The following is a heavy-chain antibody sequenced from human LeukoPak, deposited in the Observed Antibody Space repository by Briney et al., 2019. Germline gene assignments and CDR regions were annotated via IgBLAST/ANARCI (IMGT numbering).Heavy chain of an antibody. CDR2: INPNSGGT. D-gene: IGHD7-27*01. CDR1: GYTFSGYY. V-gene: IGHV1-2*02. J-gene: IGHJ3*02. CDR3: AREETNWGDAFDI. Sequence: GASVKVSCKASGYTFSGYYMHWVRQAPGQGLEWMGWINPNSGGTNYGQKFQGRVTMTRDTSISTAYMELSRLRSDDTAVYYCAREETNWGDAFDIWGQGTMVTVSS.